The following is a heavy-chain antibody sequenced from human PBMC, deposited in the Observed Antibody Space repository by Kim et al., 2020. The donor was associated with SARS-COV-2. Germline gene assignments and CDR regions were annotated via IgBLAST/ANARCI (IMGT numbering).Heavy chain of an antibody. CDR1: GGSISSSSYY. CDR3: ARRILSSSWWHDAFDI. V-gene: IGHV4-39*01. D-gene: IGHD6-13*01. J-gene: IGHJ3*02. CDR2: IYYSGST. Sequence: SETLSLTCTVSGGSISSSSYYWGWIRQPPGKGLEWIGSIYYSGSTYYNPSLKSRVTISVDTSKNQFSLKLSSVTAADTAVYYCARRILSSSWWHDAFDIWGQGTMVTVSS.